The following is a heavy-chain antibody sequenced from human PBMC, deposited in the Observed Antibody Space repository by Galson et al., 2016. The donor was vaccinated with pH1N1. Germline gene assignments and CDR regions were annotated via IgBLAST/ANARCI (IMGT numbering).Heavy chain of an antibody. CDR3: ARHSGDGYRYGSERYFDY. V-gene: IGHV5-51*01. CDR2: IFPGDSDT. J-gene: IGHJ4*02. Sequence: QSGAEVKKLGESLKISCKGSGYSFTRYWIGWVRQMPGKGLEWMGIIFPGDSDTRYSPSFQGQVTISADKSISTAYLQWSSLKASDTAMYYCARHSGDGYRYGSERYFDYWGQGTLVTVSS. D-gene: IGHD5-18*01. CDR1: GYSFTRYW.